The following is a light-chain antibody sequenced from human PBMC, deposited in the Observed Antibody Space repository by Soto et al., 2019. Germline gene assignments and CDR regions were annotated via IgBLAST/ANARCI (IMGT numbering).Light chain of an antibody. Sequence: QAALTQPGSGSGSPGQSFTLPCTGTRRDVGGYNYVSWYQHHPGKAPKLLIYDVSNRPSGVSNRFSGSKSDNTASLTISGLQPEDEADYYCSSYTTSNTRQIVFGTGTKVTVL. CDR1: RRDVGGYNY. CDR3: SSYTTSNTRQIV. V-gene: IGLV2-14*03. J-gene: IGLJ1*01. CDR2: DVS.